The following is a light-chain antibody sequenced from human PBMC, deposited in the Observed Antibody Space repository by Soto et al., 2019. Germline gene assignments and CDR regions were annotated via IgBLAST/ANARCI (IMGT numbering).Light chain of an antibody. CDR1: QSIRTY. Sequence: DIQMTQSPSTLSASVGDRVTITCRASQSIRTYLAWYQQKPGKAPKLLIYKASIVESGVPSRFSGSGSGTEFTLTISSLQPDDSATYYCQQYSYFATFGQGTRVEVK. CDR3: QQYSYFAT. J-gene: IGKJ1*01. V-gene: IGKV1-5*03. CDR2: KAS.